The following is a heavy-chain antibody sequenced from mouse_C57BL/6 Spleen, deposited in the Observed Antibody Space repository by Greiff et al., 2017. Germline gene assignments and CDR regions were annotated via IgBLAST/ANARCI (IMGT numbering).Heavy chain of an antibody. Sequence: QVQLKQPGAELVRPGSSVKLSCKASGYTFTSYWMDWVKQRPGQGLEWIGNIYPSDSETHYNQKFKDKATLTVDKSSSTAYMQLSSLTSEDSAVYYCARRADYDEAMDYWGQGTSVTVSS. J-gene: IGHJ4*01. V-gene: IGHV1-61*01. CDR3: ARRADYDEAMDY. D-gene: IGHD2-4*01. CDR2: IYPSDSET. CDR1: GYTFTSYW.